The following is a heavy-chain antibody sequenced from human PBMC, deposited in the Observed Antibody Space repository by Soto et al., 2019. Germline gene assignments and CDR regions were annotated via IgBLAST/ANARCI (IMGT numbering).Heavy chain of an antibody. Sequence: ASVKVSCKASGYTFSSYAMHWVRQAPGQRLEWMGWINAGNGNTKYSQKFQGRVTITRDTSASTAYMELSSLRSEDTAVYYCACQCRTACNYSGSRGYYFDYWRHGTLVTSPQ. V-gene: IGHV1-3*01. CDR2: INAGNGNT. D-gene: IGHD1-26*01. CDR3: ACQCRTACNYSGSRGYYFDY. CDR1: GYTFSSYA. J-gene: IGHJ4*01.